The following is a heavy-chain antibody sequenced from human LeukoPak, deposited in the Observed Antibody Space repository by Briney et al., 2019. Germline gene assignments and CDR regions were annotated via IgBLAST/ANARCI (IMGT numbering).Heavy chain of an antibody. CDR2: IYSGGNT. J-gene: IGHJ4*02. D-gene: IGHD6-19*01. CDR1: GFTVSSNY. Sequence: GGSLRLSCAVSGFTVSSNYMSWVRQAPGKGLEWVSVIYSGGNTYYAASVKGRFTISRDNSKNTVYLQMNSLRAEDTAVYYCVREDRYSSGWYSGYWGQGTLVTVSS. CDR3: VREDRYSSGWYSGY. V-gene: IGHV3-53*01.